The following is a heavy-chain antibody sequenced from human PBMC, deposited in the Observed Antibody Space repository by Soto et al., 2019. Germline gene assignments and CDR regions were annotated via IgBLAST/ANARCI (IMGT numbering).Heavy chain of an antibody. CDR1: GYSISSGYY. J-gene: IGHJ4*01. CDR2: LYRSGSA. D-gene: IGHD3-3*01. V-gene: IGHV4-38-2*01. Sequence: SETLSLTCAVSGYSISSGYYWGWIRQPPGKGLEWIGSLYRSGSAYYNPSLKSRVTISIDTSKNQFSLRLSSVTAADTAVYYFVRDSRESESWYLDYWGHG. CDR3: VRDSRESESWYLDY.